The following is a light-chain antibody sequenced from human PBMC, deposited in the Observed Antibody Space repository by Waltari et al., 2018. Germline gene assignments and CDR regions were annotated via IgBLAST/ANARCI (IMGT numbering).Light chain of an antibody. CDR1: GANIATNY. CDR2: EDN. Sequence: NFMLTQPHSVSESLGKTVTISCTGSGANIATNYVQWYPQRPGSAPTTVIYEDNRRPSGVPDRFSGSIDSSSSSASLTISGLKTEDEADYYCQSYDHNNVLFGGGTKLTVL. CDR3: QSYDHNNVL. V-gene: IGLV6-57*02. J-gene: IGLJ2*01.